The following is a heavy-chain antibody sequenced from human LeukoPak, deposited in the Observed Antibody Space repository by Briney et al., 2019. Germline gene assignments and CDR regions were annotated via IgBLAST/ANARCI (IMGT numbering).Heavy chain of an antibody. Sequence: ASVTVSFMSSVYTFTYYYMHWVRRAPGLGLEWMGGIIPVFGTTKYAQRFQGRITISADESTSTAYMELRGLRSDDTAIYFCARGDGYSYGYEHYWGQGTLVTVSS. J-gene: IGHJ4*01. D-gene: IGHD5-18*01. CDR2: IIPVFGTT. V-gene: IGHV1-69*13. CDR3: ARGDGYSYGYEHY. CDR1: VYTFTYYY.